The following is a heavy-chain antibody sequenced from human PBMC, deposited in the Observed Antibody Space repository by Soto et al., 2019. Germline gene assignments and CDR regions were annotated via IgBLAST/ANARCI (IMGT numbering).Heavy chain of an antibody. CDR1: GGTFSSYA. J-gene: IGHJ4*02. CDR2: IIPIFGTA. V-gene: IGHV1-69*13. Sequence: SVKVSCKASGGTFSSYAISWVRQAPGQGLEWMGGIIPIFGTANYAQKFQGRVTITADESTSTAYMELSSLRSEDTAVYYCARGLVLRFLEWLSPFDYWGQGTLVTVYS. D-gene: IGHD3-3*01. CDR3: ARGLVLRFLEWLSPFDY.